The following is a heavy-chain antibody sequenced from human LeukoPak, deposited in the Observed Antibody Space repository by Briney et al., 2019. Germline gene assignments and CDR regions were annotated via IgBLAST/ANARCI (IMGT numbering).Heavy chain of an antibody. CDR3: ARHDDVPVIKNGFDI. V-gene: IGHV4-4*09. CDR1: GGSVTGYY. D-gene: IGHD3-22*01. Sequence: PSETLSLTCTVSGGSVTGYYWSWIRQPPGKGLEWIRYIHASGATLHYPSLRSRVTMSLDTTENHFSLNLRSVTAADTAVYYCARHDDVPVIKNGFDIWGQGTVVTVSS. CDR2: IHASGAT. J-gene: IGHJ3*02.